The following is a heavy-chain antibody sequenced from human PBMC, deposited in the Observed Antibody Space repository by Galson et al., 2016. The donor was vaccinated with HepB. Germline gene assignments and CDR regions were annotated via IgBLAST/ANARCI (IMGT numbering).Heavy chain of an antibody. CDR1: GFTFSFSNYA. CDR3: VKDRAGFFGVIGYFDF. J-gene: IGHJ4*02. Sequence: SLRLSCAASGFTFSFSNYAMSWVRQAPGKGLEWVSAISGSGADTHYADSAKGRFTISRDNSKNTLYLQMSSLRAEDTAIYYCVKDRAGFFGVIGYFDFWGQGTLVTVSS. CDR2: ISGSGADT. D-gene: IGHD3-3*01. V-gene: IGHV3-23*01.